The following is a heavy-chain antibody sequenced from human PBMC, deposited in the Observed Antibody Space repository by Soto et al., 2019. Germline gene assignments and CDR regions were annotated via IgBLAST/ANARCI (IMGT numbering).Heavy chain of an antibody. D-gene: IGHD6-13*01. J-gene: IGHJ4*02. CDR1: SGSISSSNW. CDR2: IYHSGST. V-gene: IGHV4-4*02. Sequence: SETLSLTCAVSSGSISSSNWWSWVRQPPGKGLEWIGEIYHSGSTNYNPSLKSRVTISVDKSKNQFSLKLSSVTAADTAVYYCASKGIAAAGIHWGQGTLVTVSS. CDR3: ASKGIAAAGIH.